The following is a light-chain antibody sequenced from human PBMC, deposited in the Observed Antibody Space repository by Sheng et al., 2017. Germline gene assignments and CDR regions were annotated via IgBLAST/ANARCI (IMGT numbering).Light chain of an antibody. J-gene: IGKJ1*01. V-gene: IGKV1-33*01. CDR2: DAS. Sequence: IQMTQSPSSLSASVGDRVTITYQASQDITIFLNWYQQKPGKAPKLLIYDASNLQTGVPSRFSGSGSGTDFIFVISSLQPEDIATYYCQQYDHLLTWTFGQGTKVEI. CDR1: QDITIF. CDR3: QQYDHLLTWT.